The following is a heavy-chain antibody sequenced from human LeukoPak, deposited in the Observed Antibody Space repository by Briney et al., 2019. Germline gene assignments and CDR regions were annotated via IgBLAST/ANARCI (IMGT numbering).Heavy chain of an antibody. Sequence: SETLSLTCTVSGGSISSYDWSWIRQPPGKGLEWIGYIYYSGNTNYNPSLKSRVTISVDTSKNQFSLKLSSVTAADTAVYYCARAIVLVRTYAFDIWGQGKIVNGSS. CDR3: ARAIVLVRTYAFDI. J-gene: IGHJ3*02. V-gene: IGHV4-59*01. D-gene: IGHD3-22*01. CDR2: IYYSGNT. CDR1: GGSISSYD.